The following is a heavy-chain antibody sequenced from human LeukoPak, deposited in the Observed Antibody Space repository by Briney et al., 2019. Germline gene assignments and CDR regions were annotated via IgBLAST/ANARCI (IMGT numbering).Heavy chain of an antibody. CDR1: GYTFTSYG. J-gene: IGHJ4*02. CDR3: ARSIAVAGSGYDVSPFDY. D-gene: IGHD6-19*01. CDR2: ISAYNGNT. Sequence: ASVKFSCKASGYTFTSYGISWVRQAPGQGLEWMGWISAYNGNTNYAQKLQGRVTMTTDTSTSTAYMELRSLRSDDTAVYYCARSIAVAGSGYDVSPFDYWGQGTLVTVSS. V-gene: IGHV1-18*01.